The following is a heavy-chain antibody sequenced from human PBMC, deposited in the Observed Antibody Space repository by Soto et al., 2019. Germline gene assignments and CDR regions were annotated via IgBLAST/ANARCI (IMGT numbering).Heavy chain of an antibody. D-gene: IGHD6-13*01. J-gene: IGHJ5*02. CDR1: GGSIARGPSS. CDR3: VRESAPSGPNYFDT. Sequence: PSETLSLTCSVSGGSIARGPSSWKWVRQPPGKGLEWIAYISHSGRTYYNPSLKGRVTVSVDRSKNQFSLKLDSVSAADTAIYYCVRESAPSGPNYFDTWGPGTLVTVSS. CDR2: ISHSGRT. V-gene: IGHV4-30-2*01.